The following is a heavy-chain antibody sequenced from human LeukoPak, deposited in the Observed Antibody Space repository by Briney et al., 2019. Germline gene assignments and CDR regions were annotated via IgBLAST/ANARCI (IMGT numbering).Heavy chain of an antibody. CDR3: VRGPPNWGFDY. CDR1: GGTFSSYA. CDR2: MGSNSGDT. J-gene: IGHJ4*02. D-gene: IGHD7-27*01. V-gene: IGHV1-8*02. Sequence: GSSVKVSCKASGGTFSSYAISWVRQATGQGLEWMGWMGSNSGDTGYAQKFQDRVTMTRDTFISTAYMELNNVRSEDTAVYYCVRGPPNWGFDYWGQGTLVTVSS.